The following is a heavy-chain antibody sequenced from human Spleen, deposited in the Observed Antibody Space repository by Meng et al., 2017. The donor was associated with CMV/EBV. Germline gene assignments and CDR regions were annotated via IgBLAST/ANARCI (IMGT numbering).Heavy chain of an antibody. Sequence: GESLKISCAASGFTFSTYGMHWVRQAPGKGLEWVAFIHYDGSNKYYANSVKGRFTISRDNSKSTLYLQMNSLRAEDTAVYYCAEGEARSNHWGQGTLVTVSS. CDR1: GFTFSTYG. V-gene: IGHV3-30*02. CDR2: IHYDGSNK. J-gene: IGHJ5*02. CDR3: AEGEARSNH.